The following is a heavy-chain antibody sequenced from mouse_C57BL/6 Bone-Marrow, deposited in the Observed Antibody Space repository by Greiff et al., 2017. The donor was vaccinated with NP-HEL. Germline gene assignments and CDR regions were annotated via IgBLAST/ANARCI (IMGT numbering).Heavy chain of an antibody. CDR2: IDPSDSYT. J-gene: IGHJ4*01. CDR3: ARRIYDGYVYYAMDY. CDR1: GYTFTSYW. Sequence: QVQLKQSGAELVKPGASVKLSCKASGYTFTSYWMQWVKQRPGQGLEWIGEIDPSDSYTNYNQKFKGKATLTVDTSSSTAYMQLSSLTSEDSAVYYCARRIYDGYVYYAMDYWGQGTSVTVSS. D-gene: IGHD2-3*01. V-gene: IGHV1-50*01.